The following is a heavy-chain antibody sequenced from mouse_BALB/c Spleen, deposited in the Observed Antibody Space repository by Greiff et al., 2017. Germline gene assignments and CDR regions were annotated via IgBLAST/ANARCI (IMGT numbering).Heavy chain of an antibody. CDR1: GYTFTSYN. J-gene: IGHJ1*01. CDR3: ARLLRYRWYFDV. CDR2: IYPGNGDT. V-gene: IGHV1-12*01. D-gene: IGHD1-1*01. Sequence: QVQLQQPGAELVKPGASVKMSCKASGYTFTSYNMHWVKQTPGQGLEWIGAIYPGNGDTSYNQKFKGKATLTADKSSSTAYMQLSSLTSEDSAVYYCARLLRYRWYFDVWGAGTTVTVSS.